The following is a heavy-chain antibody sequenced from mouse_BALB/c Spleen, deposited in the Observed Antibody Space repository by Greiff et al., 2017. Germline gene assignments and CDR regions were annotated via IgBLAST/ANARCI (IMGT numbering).Heavy chain of an antibody. CDR3: ARDGSSYWYFDV. D-gene: IGHD1-1*01. J-gene: IGHJ1*01. CDR1: GYSITSGYS. CDR2: IHYSGST. Sequence: EVQLQQSGPDLVKPSQSLSLTCTVTGYSITSGYSWPWIRQFPGNKLEWMGYIHYSGSTNYNPSLKSRISITRDTSKNQFFLQLNSVTTEDTATYYCARDGSSYWYFDVWGAGTTVTVSS. V-gene: IGHV3-1*02.